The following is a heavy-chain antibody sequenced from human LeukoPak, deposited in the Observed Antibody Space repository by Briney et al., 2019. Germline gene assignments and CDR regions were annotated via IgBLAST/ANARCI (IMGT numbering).Heavy chain of an antibody. CDR2: TNSDGSDT. CDR3: AMSTNYYDTTGLGY. D-gene: IGHD3-22*01. CDR1: GFIFSSYW. V-gene: IGHV3-74*01. Sequence: GGSLRLSCARSGFIFSSYWMHWVRQAPEKGLVWVSRTNSDGSDTSYADSVKGRFTISRANAKSTVYLQMNSLRADDAAIYYCAMSTNYYDTTGLGYWGQGTLVTVSS. J-gene: IGHJ4*02.